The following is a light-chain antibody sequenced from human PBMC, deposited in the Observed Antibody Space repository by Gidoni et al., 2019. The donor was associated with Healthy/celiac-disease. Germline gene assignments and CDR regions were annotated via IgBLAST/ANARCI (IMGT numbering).Light chain of an antibody. CDR3: SSYTSSSTLEGV. J-gene: IGLJ3*02. Sequence: QSALTQPASVSGSPGQSIPISCTGTSSDVGGYNYVSWYQQHPGKAPKLMIYDVSNRPSGVSNRFSGSTSGNTASLTISGLQAEDEADYYCSSYTSSSTLEGVFGGGTKLTVL. CDR2: DVS. CDR1: SSDVGGYNY. V-gene: IGLV2-14*03.